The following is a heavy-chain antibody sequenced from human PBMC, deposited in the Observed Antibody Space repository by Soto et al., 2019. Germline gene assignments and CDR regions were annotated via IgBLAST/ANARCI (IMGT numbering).Heavy chain of an antibody. Sequence: SGKVSCKASGYTFTSYGIIWVRQAPGQGLECMGWISAYNGNTNYAQKLQGRVTMTTDTSTSTAYMELRSLRSDDTAVYYCARHYSGYRQYIDVWGQGNTVTVSS. D-gene: IGHD6-13*01. J-gene: IGHJ6*02. CDR1: GYTFTSYG. V-gene: IGHV1-18*01. CDR3: ARHYSGYRQYIDV. CDR2: ISAYNGNT.